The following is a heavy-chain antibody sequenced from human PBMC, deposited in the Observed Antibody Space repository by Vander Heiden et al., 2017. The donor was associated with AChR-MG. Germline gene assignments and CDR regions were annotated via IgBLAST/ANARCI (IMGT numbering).Heavy chain of an antibody. CDR2: INQRGST. CDR3: ASFGYPDY. V-gene: IGHV4-34*01. Sequence: QVQLQQWGAGLLKPSETLSLTCAVYGGSFSGYYWSWIRQPPGKGLEWIGEINQRGSTNYNPSLKSRVTISVDTSKNQFSLKLSSVTAADTAVYYCASFGYPDYWGQGTLVTVSS. D-gene: IGHD5-12*01. J-gene: IGHJ4*02. CDR1: GGSFSGYY.